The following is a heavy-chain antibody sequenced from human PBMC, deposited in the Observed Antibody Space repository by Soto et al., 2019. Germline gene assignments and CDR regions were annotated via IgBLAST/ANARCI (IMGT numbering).Heavy chain of an antibody. V-gene: IGHV4-59*06. J-gene: IGHJ4*02. Sequence: VQLVESGGGLVKPGGSLRLSCAASGFTFSSYSMNWVRQAPGKGLEWIGYIYYSGSTYYNPSLKSRVTISVDTSKNQFSLKLSSVTAADTAVYYCARGNYGGNSGNYFDYWGQGTLVTVSS. CDR1: GFTFSSYS. CDR3: ARGNYGGNSGNYFDY. CDR2: IYYSGST. D-gene: IGHD4-17*01.